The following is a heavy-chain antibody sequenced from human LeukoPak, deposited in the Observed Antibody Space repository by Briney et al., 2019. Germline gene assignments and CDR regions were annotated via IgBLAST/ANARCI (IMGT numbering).Heavy chain of an antibody. D-gene: IGHD3-10*01. V-gene: IGHV3-23*01. J-gene: IGHJ4*02. Sequence: GALRLSCAASGFTFSSYAMSWVRQAPGKGLEWVSAISGSGGSTYYADSVKGRFTISRDNSKNTLYLQMNSLRAEDTAVYYCAKDGWGAGYYYGSESSWYFDYWGQGTLVTVSS. CDR1: GFTFSSYA. CDR3: AKDGWGAGYYYGSESSWYFDY. CDR2: ISGSGGST.